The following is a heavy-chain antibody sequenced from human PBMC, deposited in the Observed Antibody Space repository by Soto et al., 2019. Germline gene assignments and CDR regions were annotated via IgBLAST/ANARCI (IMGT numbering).Heavy chain of an antibody. CDR2: ISYDGSNK. J-gene: IGHJ5*02. D-gene: IGHD3-10*01. V-gene: IGHV3-30-3*01. Sequence: QVQLVESGGGVVQPGRSLRLSCAASGFTFSSYAMHWVRQAPGKGLEWVAVISYDGSNKYYADSVKGRFTISRDNSKNTLYLQMNSLRAEDTAVYYCARNLAMVRGGPYNWFDPWGQGTLVTVSS. CDR3: ARNLAMVRGGPYNWFDP. CDR1: GFTFSSYA.